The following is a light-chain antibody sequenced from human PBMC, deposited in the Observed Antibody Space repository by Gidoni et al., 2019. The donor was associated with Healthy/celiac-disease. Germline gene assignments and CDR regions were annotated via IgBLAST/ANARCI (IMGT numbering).Light chain of an antibody. V-gene: IGLV3-21*03. J-gene: IGLJ2*01. Sequence: SYVLTQPPSVSEAPGKTARITCGGNNIGSKSVHWYQQKPGQAPVLVVYDGSDRPSGIPERFSGSNSGNTATLTISRVEAGDEADYYCQVWDSSGGVFGGGTKLTVL. CDR3: QVWDSSGGV. CDR1: NIGSKS. CDR2: DGS.